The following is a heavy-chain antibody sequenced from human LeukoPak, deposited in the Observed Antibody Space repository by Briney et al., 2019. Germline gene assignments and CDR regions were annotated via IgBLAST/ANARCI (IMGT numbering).Heavy chain of an antibody. Sequence: SETLSLTCTVSGVSISSSDYYWGWIRQPPGKGLEWIGSIYHSGRTYYNPPLKSRVTISEDTSKNQFSLKLSSVTAADTAVYYCARHRTAINHYDPYDAFDIWGQGTMVTVSS. CDR1: GVSISSSDYY. J-gene: IGHJ3*02. D-gene: IGHD3-22*01. CDR3: ARHRTAINHYDPYDAFDI. V-gene: IGHV4-39*01. CDR2: IYHSGRT.